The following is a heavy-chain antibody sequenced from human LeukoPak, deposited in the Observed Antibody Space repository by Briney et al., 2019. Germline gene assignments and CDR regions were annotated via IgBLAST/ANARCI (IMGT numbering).Heavy chain of an antibody. Sequence: PGGSLRLSCAASGFTFSSYGMNWVRQAPGKGLEWVSYISSSSSTIYYADSVKGRFTISRDNAKNSLYLQMNSLRAEDTAVYYCAKGSYDSSGYPRYFDYWGQGTLVTVSS. J-gene: IGHJ4*02. D-gene: IGHD3-22*01. CDR1: GFTFSSYG. V-gene: IGHV3-48*01. CDR3: AKGSYDSSGYPRYFDY. CDR2: ISSSSSTI.